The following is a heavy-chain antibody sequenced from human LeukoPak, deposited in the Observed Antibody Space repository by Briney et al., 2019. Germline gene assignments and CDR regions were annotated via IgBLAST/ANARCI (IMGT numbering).Heavy chain of an antibody. CDR1: GFIFENYW. D-gene: IGHD3-22*01. CDR2: IEQDGSEK. J-gene: IGHJ1*01. V-gene: IGHV3-7*01. CDR3: ATYSSLNRREFQY. Sequence: GGSLRLSCAASGFIFENYWMNWVRQAPGKGLEWVANIEQDGSEKYYVDSVKGRFTISRDNARNSLYLQMNSLRAEDTAVYYCATYSSLNRREFQYWGQGTLLTVSS.